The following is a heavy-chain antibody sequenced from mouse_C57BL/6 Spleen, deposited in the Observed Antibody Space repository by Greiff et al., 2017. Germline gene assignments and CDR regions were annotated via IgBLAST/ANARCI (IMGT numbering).Heavy chain of an antibody. J-gene: IGHJ4*01. CDR1: GFTFSSYA. V-gene: IGHV5-9-1*02. CDR2: ISRGGAYI. Sequence: EVMLVESGEGLVKPGGSLKLSCAASGFTFSSYAMSWVRQTPEKRLEWVAYISRGGAYIYYADTVKGRFTISRDNARNTLYLQMSSLKSEDTAMYYCTRDRGPVVAPYAMDYWGQGTSVTVSS. CDR3: TRDRGPVVAPYAMDY. D-gene: IGHD1-1*01.